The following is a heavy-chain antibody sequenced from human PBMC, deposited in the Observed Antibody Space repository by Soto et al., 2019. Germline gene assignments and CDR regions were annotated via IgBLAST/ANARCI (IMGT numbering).Heavy chain of an antibody. CDR3: VRPTATILYYFES. V-gene: IGHV1-2*02. D-gene: IGHD2-15*01. CDR1: GYTFSDYY. Sequence: EASVKVSCKTSGYTFSDYYIHWVRQAPGQGPEWLAWINPKSGGTNYAPLFRGRVTLTRDTSTSTVYMEMRGLRSDDTAVYYCVRPTATILYYFESWGQGTLVTVS. J-gene: IGHJ4*02. CDR2: INPKSGGT.